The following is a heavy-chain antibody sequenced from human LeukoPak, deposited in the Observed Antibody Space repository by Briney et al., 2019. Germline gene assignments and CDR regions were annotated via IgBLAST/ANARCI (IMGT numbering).Heavy chain of an antibody. Sequence: GGSLRLSCVASGFSFSSYVMSWVRQAPGKGLEWVSGISGSGGSTYHADSVEGRFTIFRDNTKNTLYLQMNSLRAEDTAVYYCAKSQGEYCSGGTCYVVHWGQGTLVTVSS. CDR3: AKSQGEYCSGGTCYVVH. CDR2: ISGSGGST. D-gene: IGHD2-15*01. J-gene: IGHJ5*02. CDR1: GFSFSSYV. V-gene: IGHV3-23*01.